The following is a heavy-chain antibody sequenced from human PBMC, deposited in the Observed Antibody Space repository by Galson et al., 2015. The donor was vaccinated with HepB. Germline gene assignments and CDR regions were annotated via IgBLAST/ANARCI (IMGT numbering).Heavy chain of an antibody. D-gene: IGHD6-6*01. CDR2: ISSSSSYI. J-gene: IGHJ4*02. V-gene: IGHV3-21*01. CDR1: GFTFSSYS. CDR3: ARDLEAYSSSSSKGF. Sequence: SLRLSCAASGFTFSSYSMNWVRQAPGKGLEWVSSISSSSSYIYYADSVKGRFTVSRDNAKNSLYLQMNSLRAEDTAVYYCARDLEAYSSSSSKGFWGQGTLVTVSS.